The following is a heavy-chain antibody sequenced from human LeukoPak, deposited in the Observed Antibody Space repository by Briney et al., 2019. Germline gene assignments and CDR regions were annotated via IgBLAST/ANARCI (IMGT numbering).Heavy chain of an antibody. D-gene: IGHD4/OR15-4a*01. V-gene: IGHV3-11*01. CDR3: ARGLTSYYYYYMGV. Sequence: GGSLRLSCAASGFTFSDYYMSWIRQVPGKGLEWLSYISSTDSTIFYADSVKSRFTMSRDNAKNSLSLQMNSLRAEDTAVYYCARGLTSYYYYYMGVWGKGTTVTVSS. CDR2: ISSTDSTI. J-gene: IGHJ6*03. CDR1: GFTFSDYY.